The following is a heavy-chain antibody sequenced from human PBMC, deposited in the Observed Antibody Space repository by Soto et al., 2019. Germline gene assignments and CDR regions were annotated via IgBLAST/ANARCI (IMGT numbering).Heavy chain of an antibody. Sequence: ASVKVSCKASGYTCTNNAIHWVRQAPGQRLEWMGWINAGNQYTKYSQKFHDRVTMTRDTSASTAYMELSSLRAEDTAVYYCARDLSDRFSYYYGMDVWGQGTTVTVSS. V-gene: IGHV1-3*01. J-gene: IGHJ6*02. CDR2: INAGNQYT. D-gene: IGHD3-3*01. CDR1: GYTCTNNA. CDR3: ARDLSDRFSYYYGMDV.